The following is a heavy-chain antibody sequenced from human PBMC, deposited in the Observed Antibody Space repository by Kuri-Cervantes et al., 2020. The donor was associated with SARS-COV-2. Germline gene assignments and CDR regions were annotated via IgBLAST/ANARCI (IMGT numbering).Heavy chain of an antibody. CDR1: GFTFSSYA. J-gene: IGHJ6*03. CDR3: AKEYYDFWSGYYYYYMDV. CDR2: ISYDGSNK. Sequence: GESLKISCAASGFTFSSYAMHWVRQAPGMGLEWVAVISYDGSNKYYADSVKGRFTISRDNSKNTLYLQMNSLRAEDTAVYYCAKEYYDFWSGYYYYYMDVWGKGTTVTVSS. D-gene: IGHD3-3*01. V-gene: IGHV3-30-3*01.